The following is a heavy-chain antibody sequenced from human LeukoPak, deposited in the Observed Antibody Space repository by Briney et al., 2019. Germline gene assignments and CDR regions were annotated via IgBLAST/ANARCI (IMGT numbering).Heavy chain of an antibody. CDR3: AKRYYNNRGCFDY. Sequence: PGGPLRLSCAASGFTFSSYAMSWVRQAPGKGLEWVSAISGSGGSTYYADSVKGRFTISRDNSKNTLYLQMNSLRAEDTAVYYCAKRYYNNRGCFDYWGQGTLVTVSS. J-gene: IGHJ4*02. V-gene: IGHV3-23*01. CDR2: ISGSGGST. D-gene: IGHD3-22*01. CDR1: GFTFSSYA.